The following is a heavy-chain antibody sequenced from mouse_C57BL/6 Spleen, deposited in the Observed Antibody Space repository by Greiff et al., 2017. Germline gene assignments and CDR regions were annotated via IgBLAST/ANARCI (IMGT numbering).Heavy chain of an antibody. V-gene: IGHV1-19*01. CDR3: ARSGYDDYDVKAWFAY. D-gene: IGHD2-4*01. CDR1: GYTFTDYY. J-gene: IGHJ3*01. CDR2: INPYNGGT. Sequence: DVQLQESGPVLVKPGASVKMSCKASGYTFTDYYMNWVKQSHGKSLEWIGVINPYNGGTSYNQKFKGKATLTVDKSSSTAYMELNSLTSEDSAVYYCARSGYDDYDVKAWFAYWGQGTLVTVSA.